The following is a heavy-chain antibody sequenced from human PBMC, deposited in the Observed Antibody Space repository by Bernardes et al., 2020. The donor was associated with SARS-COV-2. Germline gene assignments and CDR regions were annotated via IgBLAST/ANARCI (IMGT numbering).Heavy chain of an antibody. V-gene: IGHV4-59*08. J-gene: IGHJ4*02. CDR1: GVSSMTNYY. D-gene: IGHD6-6*01. CDR3: ATGMVARYYYDS. Sequence: SETLSLTCNVSGVSSMTNYYWTWIRQSPGKGLEWIGYIFYGGTTNYNPSLKGRITISEDTSKNQFYLRLGSVTAADTGTYYCATGMVARYYYDSWGQGALVTVSS. CDR2: IFYGGTT.